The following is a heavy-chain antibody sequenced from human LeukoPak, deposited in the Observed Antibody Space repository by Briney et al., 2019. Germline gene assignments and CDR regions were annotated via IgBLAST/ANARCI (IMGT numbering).Heavy chain of an antibody. D-gene: IGHD3-10*01. Sequence: GSLSLSCAASGFTFSSYSMNWVRQAPGKGLEWISYIISTANAIYYADSVKGRFTISRDNAKNSVYLQMNSLRAEDTAVYYCARDSSWSFDYWGQGTLVTVSS. J-gene: IGHJ4*02. V-gene: IGHV3-48*01. CDR3: ARDSSWSFDY. CDR2: IISTANAI. CDR1: GFTFSSYS.